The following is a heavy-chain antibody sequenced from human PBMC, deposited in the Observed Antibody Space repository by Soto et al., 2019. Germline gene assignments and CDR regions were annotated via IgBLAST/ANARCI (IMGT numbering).Heavy chain of an antibody. D-gene: IGHD5-12*01. J-gene: IGHJ4*02. V-gene: IGHV3-30*18. CDR2: VSNDGTNK. Sequence: PXVSLRLSCAASGFTFNIFGMHWVRQAPGKGLEWVALVSNDGTNKYYADSVRGRFTISRDSSKNTVFLQMDSLRADDTAVYYCAKGSARWLESLLHYWGQGTLVTVSS. CDR3: AKGSARWLESLLHY. CDR1: GFTFNIFG.